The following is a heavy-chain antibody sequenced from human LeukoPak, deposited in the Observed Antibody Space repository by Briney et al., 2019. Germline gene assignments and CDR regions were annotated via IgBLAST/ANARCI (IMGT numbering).Heavy chain of an antibody. CDR1: GFTFSSYD. Sequence: PGGSLRLSCAASGFTFSSYDMHWVRQATGKGLEWVSAIGTAGDTYYPGSVKGRFTIPRENAKNSLYLQMNSLRAGDTAVYYCARDLFPGGYGVGAPGYWGQGTLVTVSS. CDR3: ARDLFPGGYGVGAPGY. CDR2: IGTAGDT. D-gene: IGHD5-12*01. V-gene: IGHV3-13*01. J-gene: IGHJ4*02.